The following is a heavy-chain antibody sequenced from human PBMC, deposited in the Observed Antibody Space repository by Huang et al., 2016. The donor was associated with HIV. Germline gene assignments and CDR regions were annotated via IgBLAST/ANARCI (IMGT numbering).Heavy chain of an antibody. V-gene: IGHV5-51*01. CDR2: SPPGHSDT. D-gene: IGHD6-19*01. J-gene: IGHJ4*02. Sequence: VQLVQSGAEVRKPGESLKISCKGSGYSFANYWIGWVRQTPGKGLEWMGISPPGHSDTRYSPYSQGQVTISADKSITTAYLQGSSLKVADTAMYYCARRAAVAGYYFAYWGQGTLITVSS. CDR3: ARRAAVAGYYFAY. CDR1: GYSFANYW.